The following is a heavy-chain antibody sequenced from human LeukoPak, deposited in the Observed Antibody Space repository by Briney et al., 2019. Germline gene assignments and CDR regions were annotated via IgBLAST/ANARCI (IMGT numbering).Heavy chain of an antibody. CDR2: IYTSGST. V-gene: IGHV4-61*02. CDR3: ARSGSYLFWYFDL. D-gene: IGHD1-26*01. J-gene: IGHJ2*01. Sequence: SETLSLTCTVSGGSVSSGSYYWSWIRQPAGKGLEWIGRIYTSGSTNYNPSLKSRVTISVDTSKNQFSLKLSSVTAADTAVYYCARSGSYLFWYFDLWGRGTLVTVSS. CDR1: GGSVSSGSYY.